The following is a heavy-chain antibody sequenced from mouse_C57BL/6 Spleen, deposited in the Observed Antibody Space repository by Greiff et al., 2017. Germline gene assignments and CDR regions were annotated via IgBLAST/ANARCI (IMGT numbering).Heavy chain of an antibody. CDR1: GYTFTSYW. Sequence: QVQLQQPGAELVKPGASVKMSCKASGYTFTSYWITWVKQRPGQGLEWIGDIYPGSGSTNYNEKFKSKATLTVDTSSSTAYMQLSSLTSEDAAVYYCARTDYYYWYFDVWGTGTTVTVSS. D-gene: IGHD1-1*01. CDR3: ARTDYYYWYFDV. J-gene: IGHJ1*03. V-gene: IGHV1-55*01. CDR2: IYPGSGST.